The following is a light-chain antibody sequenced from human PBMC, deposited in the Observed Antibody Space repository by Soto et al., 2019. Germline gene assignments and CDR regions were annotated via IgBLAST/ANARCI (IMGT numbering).Light chain of an antibody. CDR3: QQSYSTPIT. CDR1: QSISSY. J-gene: IGKJ5*01. Sequence: DIQMTQSKSSLSASQGDRVTITCRASQSISSYLNWYQQKPGKAPKLLIYAASSLQSGVPSRFSGSGSGTDFTLTISSLQPEDFATYYCQQSYSTPITFGQGTRPAI. V-gene: IGKV1-39*01. CDR2: AAS.